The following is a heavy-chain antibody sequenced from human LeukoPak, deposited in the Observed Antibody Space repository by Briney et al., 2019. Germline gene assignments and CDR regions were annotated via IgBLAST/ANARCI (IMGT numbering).Heavy chain of an antibody. Sequence: GGSLRLSCAVSGFTFSSYSMNWVRQAPGKGLEWVSCISSSSSYIYYADSVKGRFTISRDNAKNSLYLQMNSLRAEDTAVYYCVRGAPRRWFGESLSGAKYYFDYWGQGTLVTVSS. CDR2: ISSSSSYI. D-gene: IGHD3-10*01. V-gene: IGHV3-21*01. J-gene: IGHJ4*02. CDR3: VRGAPRRWFGESLSGAKYYFDY. CDR1: GFTFSSYS.